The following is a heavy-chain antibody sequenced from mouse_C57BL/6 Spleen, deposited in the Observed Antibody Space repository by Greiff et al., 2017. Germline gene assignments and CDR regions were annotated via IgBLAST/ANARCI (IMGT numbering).Heavy chain of an antibody. V-gene: IGHV1-7*01. CDR3: ARADEPRVRYFDV. CDR2: INPSSGYT. Sequence: QVQLKQSGAELAKPGASVKLSCKASGYTFTSYWMHWVKQRPGQGLEWIGYINPSSGYTKYNQKFKDKATLTADKSSSTAYMQLSSLTYEDSAVYYCARADEPRVRYFDVWGTGTTVTVSS. CDR1: GYTFTSYW. J-gene: IGHJ1*03.